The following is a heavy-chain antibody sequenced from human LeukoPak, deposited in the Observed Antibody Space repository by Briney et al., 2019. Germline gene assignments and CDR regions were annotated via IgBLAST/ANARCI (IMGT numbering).Heavy chain of an antibody. CDR2: ISGSGGTI. D-gene: IGHD1-1*01. CDR3: ARDYLVGGTDAFDI. CDR1: GFTFSTYE. Sequence: GGSLRLSCAASGFTFSTYEMNWVRQAPGKGLEWVSYISGSGGTIYYADSVKGRFTVSRDDAKNSLYLQMNRLRGEDTSVYYCARDYLVGGTDAFDIWGQGTMVTVSS. J-gene: IGHJ3*02. V-gene: IGHV3-48*03.